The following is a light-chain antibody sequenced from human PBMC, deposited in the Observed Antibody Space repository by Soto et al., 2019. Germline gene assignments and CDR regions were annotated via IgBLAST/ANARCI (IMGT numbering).Light chain of an antibody. V-gene: IGKV1-39*01. Sequence: DIQMTQSPSSLSASVGDRVTITCRASQTISSYLNWYQQTPGIAPKLLIYAASSLQGGVPSRFRGSGSGTDFTLTISSLQPEDFATFYCQQTYSTPSTWTFGQGTKVEIK. CDR3: QQTYSTPSTWT. CDR2: AAS. J-gene: IGKJ1*01. CDR1: QTISSY.